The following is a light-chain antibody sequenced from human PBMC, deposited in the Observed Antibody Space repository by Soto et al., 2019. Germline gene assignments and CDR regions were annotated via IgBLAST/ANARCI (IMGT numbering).Light chain of an antibody. V-gene: IGLV2-11*01. CDR2: DVS. CDR1: SSDVGGYNY. J-gene: IGLJ3*02. Sequence: QSALTQPRSVSGSPGQSVTISCTGTSSDVGGYNYVSWYQQHPGKAPKLRIYDVSKWPSGVPDRFSGSKSGNTASLTISGLQAEDEADYYCCSYSGSYTWVFGGGTKLTVL. CDR3: CSYSGSYTWV.